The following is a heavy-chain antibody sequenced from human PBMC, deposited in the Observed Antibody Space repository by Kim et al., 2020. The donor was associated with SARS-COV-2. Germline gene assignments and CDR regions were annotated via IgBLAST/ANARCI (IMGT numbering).Heavy chain of an antibody. Sequence: GGSLKVSCAASGFSFSDSAIHWVRQAPGKGLEWVGRIRSKANDYATSYGASVKGRFTFSRDDSENTAYLQMNDLKSEDTAEYYCTAPPSGKTVLNGLDV. J-gene: IGHJ6*01. CDR1: GFSFSDSA. D-gene: IGHD1-1*01. CDR2: IRSKANDYAT. CDR3: TAPPSGKTVLNGLDV. V-gene: IGHV3-73*01.